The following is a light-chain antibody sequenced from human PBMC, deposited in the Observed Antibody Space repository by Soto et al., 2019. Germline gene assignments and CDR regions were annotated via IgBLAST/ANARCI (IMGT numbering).Light chain of an antibody. CDR3: QQYNNWAPWT. CDR1: QSVGGD. CDR2: RAS. V-gene: IGKV3D-15*01. J-gene: IGKJ1*01. Sequence: EVVMTQSPATLSVSPGERATLSCRASQSVGGDLAWFQQKPGQAPRLIIHRASTRVTGIPTRFSGSGSGTEFTLTINSVQSDDFAVYYCQQYNNWAPWTFGQGTKVEIK.